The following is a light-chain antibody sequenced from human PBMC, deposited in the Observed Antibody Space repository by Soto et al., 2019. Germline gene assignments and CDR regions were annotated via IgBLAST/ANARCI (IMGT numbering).Light chain of an antibody. J-gene: IGKJ1*01. V-gene: IGKV3-15*01. CDR2: GAS. Sequence: EVLKTQSPATLSVSAGEKATLSWWGSETVATNLAWYQQKPGQAPRLLISGASTRAAGISDRFRGSGSGTEFTLPISSLRSEDSGIYYCQQYFEWPPMTFGQGTKVDIK. CDR1: ETVATN. CDR3: QQYFEWPPMT.